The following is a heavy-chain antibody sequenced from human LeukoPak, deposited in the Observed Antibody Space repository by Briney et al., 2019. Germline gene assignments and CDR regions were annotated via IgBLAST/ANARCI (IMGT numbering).Heavy chain of an antibody. V-gene: IGHV3-30*18. CDR2: ISCDGSNK. Sequence: GGSLRLSCAASGFTFSSYVMRWVRQAPGKGLEWVAVISCDGSNKYYADSVKGRFTISRDNSKNTLYLQMNSLRAEDTAVYYCAKNGIAAAGTLFYYWGQGTLVTVSS. CDR1: GFTFSSYV. CDR3: AKNGIAAAGTLFYY. J-gene: IGHJ4*02. D-gene: IGHD6-13*01.